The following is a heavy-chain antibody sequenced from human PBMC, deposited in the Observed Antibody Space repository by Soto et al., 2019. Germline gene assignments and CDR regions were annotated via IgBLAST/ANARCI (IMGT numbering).Heavy chain of an antibody. Sequence: QVQLVQSGSEVRKPGSSVKVSCRSSGGTFSGYTIIWVRQAPGQGLAWLGGIIPIFDTVNYAQKLQGRLTIDSDNSTTTPYMELSGLRYEDTAMYYCTSSDFVTVSSKWGQGTLVTVSS. CDR3: TSSDFVTVSSK. CDR2: IIPIFDTV. J-gene: IGHJ4*02. CDR1: GGTFSGYT. V-gene: IGHV1-69*14. D-gene: IGHD3-3*01.